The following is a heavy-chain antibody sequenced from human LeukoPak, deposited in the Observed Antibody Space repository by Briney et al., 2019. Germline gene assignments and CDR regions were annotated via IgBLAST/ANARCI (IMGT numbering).Heavy chain of an antibody. CDR3: ATKMYGDYRGGDAFDI. D-gene: IGHD4-17*01. V-gene: IGHV1-24*01. CDR1: GYTLTELS. J-gene: IGHJ3*02. CDR2: FDPEDGET. Sequence: ASVKVSCKVSGYTLTELSMHWVRQAPGEGLEWMGGFDPEDGETIYAQKFQGRVTMTEDTSTDTAYMELSSLRSEDTAVYYCATKMYGDYRGGDAFDIWGQGTMVTVSS.